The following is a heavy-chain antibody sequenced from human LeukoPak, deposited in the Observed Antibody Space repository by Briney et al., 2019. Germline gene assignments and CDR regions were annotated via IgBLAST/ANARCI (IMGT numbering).Heavy chain of an antibody. CDR2: ISGSGGST. J-gene: IGHJ4*02. D-gene: IGHD4-17*01. CDR1: GFTFSSYA. V-gene: IGHV3-23*01. CDR3: AKVGDYGRKYYFDY. Sequence: GGSLRLSCAASGFTFSSYAMSWVRQAPGKGLEWVSAISGSGGSTYYADSVKGRFTISRDNSKNTLYLQMNGLRAEDTAVYYCAKVGDYGRKYYFDYWGQGTLVTVSS.